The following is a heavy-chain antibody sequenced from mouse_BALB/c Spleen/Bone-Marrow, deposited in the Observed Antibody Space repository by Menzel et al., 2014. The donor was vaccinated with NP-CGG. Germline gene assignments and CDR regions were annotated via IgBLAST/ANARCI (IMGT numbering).Heavy chain of an antibody. CDR2: IYPGNSDS. D-gene: IGHD1-1*01. V-gene: IGHV1-5*01. J-gene: IGHJ3*01. Sequence: EVKLQESVTVLSRPGASVKMSCKASGYSFSTYWMHWVKQRPGQGLEWIGAIYPGNSDSSYNQKFEGKAKLTAVTSASPAYMEFISLTHEDSAVYYCTRRGSSAFPYWGQGTLVTVSA. CDR3: TRRGSSAFPY. CDR1: GYSFSTYW.